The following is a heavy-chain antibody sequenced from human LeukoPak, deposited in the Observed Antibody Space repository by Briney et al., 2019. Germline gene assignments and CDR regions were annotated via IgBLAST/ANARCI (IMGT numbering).Heavy chain of an antibody. V-gene: IGHV3-7*01. CDR3: ARGPTIVGAIYFDY. J-gene: IGHJ4*02. CDR2: IKQDGSEK. CDR1: GFTFSRYW. D-gene: IGHD1-26*01. Sequence: GTLTLTCADSGFTFSRYWMSYVRQDTGKGLEWVAKIKQDGSEKYYVDSVKGRFTISRDNAKNSLYLQMNSLRAEDTAVYYCARGPTIVGAIYFDYWGQGTLVTVSS.